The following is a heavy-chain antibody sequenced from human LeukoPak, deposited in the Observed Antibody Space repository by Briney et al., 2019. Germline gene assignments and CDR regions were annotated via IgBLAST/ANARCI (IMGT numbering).Heavy chain of an antibody. CDR2: IYPGDSDT. J-gene: IGHJ4*02. CDR1: GSIFTSYW. V-gene: IGHV5-51*01. CDR3: ATTKYYFDY. Sequence: GASLEISCKGSGSIFTSYWIGWVRQLPGKGLEWMGIIYPGDSDTRYSPSFQGQVTISADKSISTAYLQWSSLKASDTAMYYCATTKYYFDYWGQGTLVTVSS.